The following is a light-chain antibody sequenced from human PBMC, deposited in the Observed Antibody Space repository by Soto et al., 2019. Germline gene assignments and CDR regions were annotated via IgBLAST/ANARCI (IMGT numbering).Light chain of an antibody. CDR1: SYDVGAYNY. J-gene: IGLJ3*02. CDR3: NSYTIASTWV. CDR2: EVS. Sequence: QLVLTQPASVSGSPGQSITISCTGTSYDVGAYNYVSWYQQHPGKAPKLMISEVSNRPSGISNRFSGSKSGNTASLTISGLQAEDEADYYCNSYTIASTWVFGGGTKLTVL. V-gene: IGLV2-14*01.